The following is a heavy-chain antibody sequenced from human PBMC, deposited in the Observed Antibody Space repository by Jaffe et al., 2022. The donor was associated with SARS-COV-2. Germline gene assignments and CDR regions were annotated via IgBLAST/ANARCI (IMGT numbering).Heavy chain of an antibody. CDR1: GFTFSSYA. D-gene: IGHD2-2*01. CDR3: ARDYCSSTSCYVPFGYFDL. V-gene: IGHV3-30-3*01. Sequence: QVQLVESGGGVVQPGRSLRLSCAASGFTFSSYAMHWVRQAPGKGLEWVAVISYDGSNKYYADSVKGRFTISRDNSKNTLYLQMNSLRAEDTAVYYCARDYCSSTSCYVPFGYFDLWGRGTLVTVSS. CDR2: ISYDGSNK. J-gene: IGHJ2*01.